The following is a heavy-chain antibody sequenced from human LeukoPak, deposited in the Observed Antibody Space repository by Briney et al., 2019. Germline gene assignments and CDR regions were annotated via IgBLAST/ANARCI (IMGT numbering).Heavy chain of an antibody. V-gene: IGHV3-23*01. CDR3: AKQRRRVVAAIRNAFDI. J-gene: IGHJ3*02. D-gene: IGHD2-15*01. CDR1: GFTFSSYA. Sequence: GGSLRLSCAASGFTFSSYAMSWVRQAPGRGLEWVSAISGSGGSTYYADSVKGRFTISRDNSKNTLYLQMNSLRAEDTAVYYCAKQRRRVVAAIRNAFDIWGQGTMVTVSS. CDR2: ISGSGGST.